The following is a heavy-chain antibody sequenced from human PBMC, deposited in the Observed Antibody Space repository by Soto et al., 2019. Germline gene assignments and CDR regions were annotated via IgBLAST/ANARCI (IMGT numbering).Heavy chain of an antibody. CDR1: GFTFSTYW. D-gene: IGHD3-9*01. J-gene: IGHJ6*02. Sequence: PGGSLRLSCAASGFTFSTYWMHWVRQAPGKGLVWVSRINTDGSSTSYADSVKGRFTISRDNSKNTLYLQMNSLRAEDTAVYYCAKSNVRYFDWSREPPYYYYGMDVWGQGTTVTVSS. CDR2: INTDGSST. CDR3: AKSNVRYFDWSREPPYYYYGMDV. V-gene: IGHV3-74*01.